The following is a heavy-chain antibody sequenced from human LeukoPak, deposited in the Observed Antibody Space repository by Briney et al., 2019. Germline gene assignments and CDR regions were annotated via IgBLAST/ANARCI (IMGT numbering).Heavy chain of an antibody. D-gene: IGHD3-22*01. J-gene: IGHJ3*02. CDR3: ARYDSSGHYDAFDI. V-gene: IGHV6-1*01. CDR2: THYRSKWYN. CDR1: GDSVSSDTVT. Sequence: SQTLSLTCAISGDSVSSDTVTWNWIRQSPSRGLEWLGRTHYRSKWYNDYAVSVKCRMTINPDTSKNQFSLQLNSVTPEDTAVYYCARYDSSGHYDAFDIWGQGTMVTVSS.